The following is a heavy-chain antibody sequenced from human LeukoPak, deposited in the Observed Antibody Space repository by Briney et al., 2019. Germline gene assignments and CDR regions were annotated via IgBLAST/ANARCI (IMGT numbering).Heavy chain of an antibody. D-gene: IGHD6-6*01. J-gene: IGHJ6*03. Sequence: GGSLRLSCAASGFIFADYAMHWVRQAPGKGLEWVSLISGDGGNTYYADSVKGRFTISRDNSKNSLYLQMNSLRAEDTAVYYCARDQSSEEDYYYYYMDVWGKGTTVTVSS. CDR1: GFIFADYA. V-gene: IGHV3-43*02. CDR3: ARDQSSEEDYYYYYMDV. CDR2: ISGDGGNT.